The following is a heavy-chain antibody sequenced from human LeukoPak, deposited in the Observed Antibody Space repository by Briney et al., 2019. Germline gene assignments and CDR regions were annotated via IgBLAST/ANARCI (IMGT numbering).Heavy chain of an antibody. V-gene: IGHV4-31*03. D-gene: IGHD3-22*01. Sequence: SETLSLTCTVSGASFNSDGQYWNWIRQSPGTGLEWIGSIHPSGMLYNNASLESRVTMSRDTSKNQFSLNLNSVTAADTAVYFCSRGLDSRKLGYWGQGILVAVSS. CDR1: GASFNSDGQY. CDR3: SRGLDSRKLGY. CDR2: IHPSGML. J-gene: IGHJ4*02.